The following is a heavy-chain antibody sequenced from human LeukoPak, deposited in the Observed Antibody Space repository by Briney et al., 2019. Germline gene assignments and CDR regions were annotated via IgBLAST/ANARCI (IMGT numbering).Heavy chain of an antibody. CDR1: GGSISRSTYY. J-gene: IGHJ4*02. CDR2: MESSGTT. V-gene: IGHV4-39*01. D-gene: IGHD3-10*01. Sequence: SETLSLTCTVSGGSISRSTYYWGWMRQTPGKGLEWIGTMESSGTTYYNPSLKGRVPLFVDTSKTQFSLKLSSVTAADTAVYYWATMVRGVFDFDYWGQGTLVTVSS. CDR3: ATMVRGVFDFDY.